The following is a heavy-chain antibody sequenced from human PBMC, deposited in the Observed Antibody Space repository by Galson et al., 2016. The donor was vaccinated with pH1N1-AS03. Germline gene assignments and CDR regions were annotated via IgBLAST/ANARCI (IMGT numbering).Heavy chain of an antibody. CDR2: ISQRGSDV. D-gene: IGHD1-26*01. J-gene: IGHJ4*02. CDR1: GFTFSDQA. V-gene: IGHV3-23*01. CDR3: AKAPHAYCDEYCHHPDY. Sequence: SLRLSCAASGFTFSDQATIWVRQAPGKGLEWVSSISQRGSDVFYADSVRGRFTTSRDNSKNTLSLQMDSLRDEDTAIYYCAKAPHAYCDEYCHHPDYWGQGTPVAVSS.